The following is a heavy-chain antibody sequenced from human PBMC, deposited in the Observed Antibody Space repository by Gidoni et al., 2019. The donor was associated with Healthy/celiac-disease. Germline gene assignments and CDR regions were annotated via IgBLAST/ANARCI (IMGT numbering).Heavy chain of an antibody. V-gene: IGHV3-11*06. CDR2: ISSSSSYT. CDR1: ACTCSDYY. CDR3: ARAGGKERSSL. J-gene: IGHJ4*02. Sequence: QVQLVESGGGLVKPGGSRRLHCAASACTCSDYYIGWIRQAPGKGLGWVSYISSSSSYTNYADSVKGRFTISRDDAKNSLYLQMNSLGAEDTAVYYCARAGGKERSSLWGQGTLVTVSS.